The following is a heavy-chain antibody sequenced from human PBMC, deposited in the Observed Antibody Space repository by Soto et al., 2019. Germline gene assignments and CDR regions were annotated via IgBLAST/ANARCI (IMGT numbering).Heavy chain of an antibody. CDR2: IGTQHDT. CDR1: GFTFSVYD. CDR3: ARQASYWHGGGGWFDP. J-gene: IGHJ5*02. V-gene: IGHV3-13*01. D-gene: IGHD2-8*02. Sequence: EVQLVESGGGLVQPGGSLRLSCAASGFTFSVYDMHWVRQAPGKGLEWVSAIGTQHDTYYPDSVKGRFTISRENAKNSLYLQMNRRGAGDTAVYYCARQASYWHGGGGWFDPWGQGTLVTVSS.